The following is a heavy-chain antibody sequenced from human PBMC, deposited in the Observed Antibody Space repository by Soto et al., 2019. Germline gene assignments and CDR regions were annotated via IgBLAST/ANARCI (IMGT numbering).Heavy chain of an antibody. V-gene: IGHV3-30*18. D-gene: IGHD2-2*01. CDR1: GFTFSSYG. Sequence: QVQLVESGGGVVQLGRSLRLSCAASGFTFSSYGMHWVRQAPGKGLEWVAVISYDGSNKYYADSVKGRFTISRDNSKNTLYLQMNSLRAEDTAVYYCAKPVVPAAMLSWFDPWGQGTLVTVSS. J-gene: IGHJ5*02. CDR2: ISYDGSNK. CDR3: AKPVVPAAMLSWFDP.